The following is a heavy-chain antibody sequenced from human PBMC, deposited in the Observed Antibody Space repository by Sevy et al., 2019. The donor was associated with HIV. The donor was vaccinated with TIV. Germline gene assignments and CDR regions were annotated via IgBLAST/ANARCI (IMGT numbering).Heavy chain of an antibody. CDR2: TYYRSKWYN. J-gene: IGHJ3*02. Sequence: QSQTLSLTCAISGDSVSSNSAAWNWIRQSPSRGLEWLGRTYYRSKWYNDYAVSVKSRITIKPDTSKNQFSLQLNFVTPGDTAVYYCARDLRQPREEATGTTPDAFDIWGQGTMVTVSS. CDR3: ARDLRQPREEATGTTPDAFDI. CDR1: GDSVSSNSAA. V-gene: IGHV6-1*01. D-gene: IGHD1-1*01.